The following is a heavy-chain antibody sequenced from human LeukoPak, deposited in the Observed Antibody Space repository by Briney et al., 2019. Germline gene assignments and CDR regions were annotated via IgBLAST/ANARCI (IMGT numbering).Heavy chain of an antibody. V-gene: IGHV4-59*08. J-gene: IGHJ4*02. CDR1: GGSITSYY. CDR2: IYSSGST. Sequence: PSETLSLTCTVSGGSITSYYWSWIRQPPGKGLEWTGYIYSSGSTNYNPSLKSRVTISVDTSRNQFSLKLNSVTAADTAVYFCARHYYDRSGSYSFDYWGQGALVTVSS. CDR3: ARHYYDRSGSYSFDY. D-gene: IGHD3-22*01.